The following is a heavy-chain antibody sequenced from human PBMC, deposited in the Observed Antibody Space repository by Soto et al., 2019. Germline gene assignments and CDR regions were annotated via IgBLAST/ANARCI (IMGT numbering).Heavy chain of an antibody. Sequence: PGGSLRLSCAASGFTFSSYSMNWVRQAPGKGLEWVSYISSSSSTIYYADSVKGRFTISRDNAKNSLYLQMNSLRAEDTAVYYCARTPGRSSSFNWFDPWGQGTMGTVSS. CDR1: GFTFSSYS. D-gene: IGHD6-13*01. CDR2: ISSSSSTI. CDR3: ARTPGRSSSFNWFDP. V-gene: IGHV3-48*01. J-gene: IGHJ5*02.